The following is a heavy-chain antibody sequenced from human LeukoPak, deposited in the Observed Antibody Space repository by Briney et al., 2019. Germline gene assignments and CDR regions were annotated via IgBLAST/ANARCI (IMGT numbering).Heavy chain of an antibody. Sequence: SETLSLTCTVSGGSISSSSYYWGWIRQPPGKGLEWIGSIYYSGSTYYNPSLKSRVTISVDTSKNQFSLKLSSVTAADTAVYYCARRGYDYIWGSYRQYYFDYWGQGTLVTVSS. CDR1: GGSISSSSYY. J-gene: IGHJ4*02. D-gene: IGHD3-16*02. V-gene: IGHV4-39*01. CDR2: IYYSGST. CDR3: ARRGYDYIWGSYRQYYFDY.